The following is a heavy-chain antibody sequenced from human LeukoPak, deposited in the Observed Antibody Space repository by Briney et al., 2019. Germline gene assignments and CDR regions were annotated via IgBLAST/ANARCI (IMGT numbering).Heavy chain of an antibody. CDR1: GGSISSGDYY. D-gene: IGHD3-10*01. CDR3: ARHAPSYYYALIAP. CDR2: IHYSGST. J-gene: IGHJ5*02. Sequence: SETLSLTCTVSGGSISSGDYYWGWIRQPPGKGLEWIGSIHYSGSTYYNPSLKSRVTISVDTSKNQFSLKLSSVTAADTAVYYCARHAPSYYYALIAPWGKGTLVTVSS. V-gene: IGHV4-39*01.